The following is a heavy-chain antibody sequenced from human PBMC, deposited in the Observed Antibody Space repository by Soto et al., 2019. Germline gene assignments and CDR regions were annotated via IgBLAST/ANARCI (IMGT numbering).Heavy chain of an antibody. Sequence: EVQLVESGGGLVQPGGSLRLSCAASGFTFSSYAMYWVRQAPGKGLEYVSAINSNGGSTYYANSVKGRFTISRDNSKNTLYLQMVSLRAEDMAVYYCARTSQYYFDYWGQGTLVTVSS. CDR3: ARTSQYYFDY. CDR2: INSNGGST. D-gene: IGHD6-19*01. CDR1: GFTFSSYA. J-gene: IGHJ4*02. V-gene: IGHV3-64*01.